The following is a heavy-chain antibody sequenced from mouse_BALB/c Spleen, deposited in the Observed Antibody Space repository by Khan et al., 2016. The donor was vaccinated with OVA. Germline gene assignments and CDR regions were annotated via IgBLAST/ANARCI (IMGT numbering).Heavy chain of an antibody. CDR3: ATSYFCGYYFDY. CDR1: GFTFTSYG. Sequence: EVELVESGGGLVQSGGSRKLSCAASGFTFTSYGMHWIRQAPEKGLEWVAYISSDSNTIYSADTVKGRFTISRDNPKNTLFLQMTSLRSGDTAMYFCATSYFCGYYFDYWGQGTTLTVSS. V-gene: IGHV5-17*02. J-gene: IGHJ2*01. D-gene: IGHD1-1*01. CDR2: ISSDSNTI.